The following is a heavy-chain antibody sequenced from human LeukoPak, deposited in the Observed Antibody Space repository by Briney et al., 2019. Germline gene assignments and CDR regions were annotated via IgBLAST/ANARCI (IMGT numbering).Heavy chain of an antibody. CDR2: MSSDGSNK. CDR1: GFTFSSYA. J-gene: IGHJ4*02. D-gene: IGHD3-3*01. CDR3: ASGDDFWSGYYGEGFDY. Sequence: PGRSLRLSCAASGFTFSSYAMHWVRQAPGKGLEWVAVMSSDGSNKYYADSVKGRFTISRDNAKNSLYLQMNSLRAEDTAVYYCASGDDFWSGYYGEGFDYWGQGTLVTVSS. V-gene: IGHV3-30-3*01.